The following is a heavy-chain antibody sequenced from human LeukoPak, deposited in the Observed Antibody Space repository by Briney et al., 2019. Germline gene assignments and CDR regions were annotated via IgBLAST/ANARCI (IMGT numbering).Heavy chain of an antibody. J-gene: IGHJ5*02. CDR2: IYTSGST. CDR3: ARSYRITIFGVVIRGAWFDP. V-gene: IGHV4-4*09. CDR1: GGSISSYY. Sequence: SETLSLTCTVSGGSISSYYWSWIRQPPGKGLEWIGYIYTSGSTNYNPSLKSRVTISVDTSKNQFSLKLSSVTAADTAVYYCARSYRITIFGVVIRGAWFDPWGQGTPVTVSS. D-gene: IGHD3-3*01.